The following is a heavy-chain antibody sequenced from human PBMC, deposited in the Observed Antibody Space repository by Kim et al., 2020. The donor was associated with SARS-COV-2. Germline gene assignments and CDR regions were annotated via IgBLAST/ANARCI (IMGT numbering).Heavy chain of an antibody. CDR2: IRNKAYGGTT. CDR3: TRDLCSSTSCYYYYYYGMDV. J-gene: IGHJ6*02. V-gene: IGHV3-49*03. D-gene: IGHD2-2*01. CDR1: GFTFGDYA. Sequence: GGSLRLSCTASGFTFGDYAMSWFRQAPGKGLEWVGFIRNKAYGGTTEYAASVKGRFTISRDDSKSIAYLQMNSLKTEDTAVYYCTRDLCSSTSCYYYYYYGMDVWGQGTTVTVSS.